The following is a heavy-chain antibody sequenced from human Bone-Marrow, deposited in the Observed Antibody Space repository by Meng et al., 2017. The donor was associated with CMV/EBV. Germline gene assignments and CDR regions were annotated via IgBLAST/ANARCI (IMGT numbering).Heavy chain of an antibody. V-gene: IGHV1-2*02. J-gene: IGHJ6*02. CDR1: GYTFTGYY. CDR3: ARTHEPYCSSSTCFGRLDYGMDV. CDR2: INPNSGGT. D-gene: IGHD2-2*01. Sequence: ASVKVSCKASGYTFTGYYMHWVRQAPGQGLEWMGWINPNSGGTNYAQKFQGRVTMTRDTSISTAYMELSSVTAADTAVYYCARTHEPYCSSSTCFGRLDYGMDVWGQGTTVTVSS.